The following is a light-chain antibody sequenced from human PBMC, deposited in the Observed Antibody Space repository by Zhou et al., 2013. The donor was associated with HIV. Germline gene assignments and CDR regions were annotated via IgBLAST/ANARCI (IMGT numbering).Light chain of an antibody. CDR1: QNISTS. J-gene: IGKJ1*01. Sequence: DIQMTQSPSSLSASVGDRVTVTCRASQNISTSLNWYQQKPGKAPKLLIYAASNLQSDVPSRFHGGGSETDFTLTISCLQSEDFATYYCQQYYSYPLTFGQGTKVEIK. CDR3: QQYYSYPLT. CDR2: AAS. V-gene: IGKV1-39*01.